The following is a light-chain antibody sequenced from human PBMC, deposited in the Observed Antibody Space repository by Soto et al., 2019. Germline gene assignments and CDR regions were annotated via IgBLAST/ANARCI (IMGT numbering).Light chain of an antibody. Sequence: EIVMTQSPATLSVSPGERATHSCRASQSVSSYLAWYQQKPGQAPRLLIYGASTRATGIPARFSGSGSGTEFTLTISSLQSEDFAVYYCQQYNNWPLTFGGGTKVEIK. V-gene: IGKV3-15*01. J-gene: IGKJ4*01. CDR2: GAS. CDR3: QQYNNWPLT. CDR1: QSVSSY.